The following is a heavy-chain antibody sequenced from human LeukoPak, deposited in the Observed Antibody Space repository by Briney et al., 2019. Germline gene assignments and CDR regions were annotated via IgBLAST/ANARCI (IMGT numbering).Heavy chain of an antibody. J-gene: IGHJ4*02. CDR1: GFTFSSYA. D-gene: IGHD5-24*01. Sequence: PGGSLRLSCAASGFTFSSYAMSWVRQAPGKGLEWVSAISGSGGSTYYADSVKGRFTISRDNSKNTPYLQMNSLRAEDTAVYYCAKGSRDGYKFLTYFDYWGQGTLVTVSS. CDR3: AKGSRDGYKFLTYFDY. CDR2: ISGSGGST. V-gene: IGHV3-23*01.